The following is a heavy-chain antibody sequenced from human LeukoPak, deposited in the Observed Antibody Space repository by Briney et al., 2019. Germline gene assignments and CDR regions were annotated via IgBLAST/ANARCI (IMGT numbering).Heavy chain of an antibody. Sequence: PGGSRRLSCGASGFTFSSYGMHWVRQAPGKGLEGVAVIWYDGSNKYYADSVKGRFTISRDNSKNTLYLQMNSLRAEDTAVYYCARAVTNYGNFDYWGQGTLVTVSS. D-gene: IGHD1-7*01. J-gene: IGHJ4*02. V-gene: IGHV3-33*01. CDR2: IWYDGSNK. CDR1: GFTFSSYG. CDR3: ARAVTNYGNFDY.